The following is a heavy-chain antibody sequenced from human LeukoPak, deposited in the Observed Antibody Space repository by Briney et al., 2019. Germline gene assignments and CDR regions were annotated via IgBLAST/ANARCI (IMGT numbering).Heavy chain of an antibody. J-gene: IGHJ5*02. Sequence: ASVKVSCKASGGTFSSYAISWVRQAPGQGLEWMGGIIPIFGTANYAQKFQGRVTITADESTSTAYMELSGLRSEDTAVYYCASIAAAGPHNWFDPWGQGTLVTVSS. CDR3: ASIAAAGPHNWFDP. V-gene: IGHV1-69*13. CDR2: IIPIFGTA. CDR1: GGTFSSYA. D-gene: IGHD6-13*01.